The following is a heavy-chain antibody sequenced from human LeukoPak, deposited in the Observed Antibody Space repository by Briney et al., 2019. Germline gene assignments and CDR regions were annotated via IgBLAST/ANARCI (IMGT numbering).Heavy chain of an antibody. CDR2: IDTDDDT. CDR3: ARGGSTYYYGPGSPLDL. Sequence: GGSLRLSCAASGFSFSSFDMHWVRQPTGKGLDWVSVIDTDDDTDYAGSVKGRFTISRENAENSLFLQMNNLRAGDTAMYYCARGGSTYYYGPGSPLDLWGRGTLVTVSS. D-gene: IGHD3-10*01. CDR1: GFSFSSFD. J-gene: IGHJ2*01. V-gene: IGHV3-13*01.